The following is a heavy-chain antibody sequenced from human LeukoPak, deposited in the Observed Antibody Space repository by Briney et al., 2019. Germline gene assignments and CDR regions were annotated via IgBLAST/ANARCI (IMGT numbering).Heavy chain of an antibody. CDR1: GFTFSSYG. CDR3: ARSRNRVVVTAIPDDAFDI. V-gene: IGHV3-33*01. Sequence: PGRSLRLSCAASGFTFSSYGMHWVRQAPGKGLEWVAVIWYDGSDKYYADSVKGRFTISRDNSKNTLYLQMNSLRAEDTAVYYCARSRNRVVVTAIPDDAFDIWGQGTMVTVSS. J-gene: IGHJ3*02. CDR2: IWYDGSDK. D-gene: IGHD2-21*02.